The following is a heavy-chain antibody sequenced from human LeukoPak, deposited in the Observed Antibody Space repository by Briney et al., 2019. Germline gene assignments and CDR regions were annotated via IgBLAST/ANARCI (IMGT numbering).Heavy chain of an antibody. CDR1: GYTFTRYY. Sequence: GASVKVSCKASGYTFTRYYMHWVRQAPGQGLEWMGWINPNSGGTNYEQKFQGRVTMTRDTSISTAYMELSRLRSDDTAVYYCARSSLRGYGSGSYSVDYWGQGTLVTVSS. V-gene: IGHV1-2*02. D-gene: IGHD3-10*01. J-gene: IGHJ4*02. CDR2: INPNSGGT. CDR3: ARSSLRGYGSGSYSVDY.